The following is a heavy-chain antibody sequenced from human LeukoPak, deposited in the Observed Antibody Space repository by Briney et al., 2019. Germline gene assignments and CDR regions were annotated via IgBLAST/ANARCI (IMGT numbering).Heavy chain of an antibody. Sequence: GGSLRLSCAASGFTFSSFWMGWVRQAPGMGLEWVANIGKDGSGKNYVDSVKGRFTISRDNAKNSLYLQMNSLRAEDTAVYYCVRDRDYYAIDYWGQGTLVTVSS. D-gene: IGHD3-22*01. J-gene: IGHJ4*02. CDR3: VRDRDYYAIDY. V-gene: IGHV3-7*01. CDR1: GFTFSSFW. CDR2: IGKDGSGK.